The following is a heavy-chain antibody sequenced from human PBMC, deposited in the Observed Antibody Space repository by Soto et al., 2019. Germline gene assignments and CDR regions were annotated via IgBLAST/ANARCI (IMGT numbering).Heavy chain of an antibody. CDR1: GFTFSDYY. CDR3: ARDAQGTPDS. J-gene: IGHJ4*02. D-gene: IGHD1-7*01. CDR2: IRNKAKSYTT. V-gene: IGHV3-72*01. Sequence: EVQLVESGGGLVQPGGSLRLSCAASGFTFSDYYMNWVRQAPGKGLEWVGRIRNKAKSYTTEYGASVKGRFTISRDDSKNSQYLQMNSLKTEDTAVYHCARDAQGTPDSWGQGTLVTVSS.